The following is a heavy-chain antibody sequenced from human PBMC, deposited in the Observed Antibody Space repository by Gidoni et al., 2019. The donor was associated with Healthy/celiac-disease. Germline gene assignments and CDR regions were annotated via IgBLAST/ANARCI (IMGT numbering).Heavy chain of an antibody. V-gene: IGHV3-74*01. CDR3: ARGRGAAAGYEMGDY. CDR1: GFTFSSYW. J-gene: IGHJ4*02. CDR2: INSDGSSP. Sequence: EVQLVESGGGVVQPGGSLRLSCGASGFTFSSYWMHWVRQAPGKGLVWVSRINSDGSSPSSADSVKGRFTISRDNAKNTLYLQMNSLRAEDTAVYYCARGRGAAAGYEMGDYWGQGTLVTVSS. D-gene: IGHD6-13*01.